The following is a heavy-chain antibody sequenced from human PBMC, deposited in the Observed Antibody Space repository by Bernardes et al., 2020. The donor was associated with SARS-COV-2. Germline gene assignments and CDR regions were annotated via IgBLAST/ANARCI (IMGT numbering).Heavy chain of an antibody. CDR3: AGYYDFWSGYYY. D-gene: IGHD3-3*01. J-gene: IGHJ4*02. Sequence: SETLSLTCTVSGCSISSYYLSWIRQPPGKGLEWIGYIYYSGSTNYNPYPKSRVTITAETSKNQFSLKLSSVTAEDTDVDYCAGYYDFWSGYYYWGQGTLVTVS. V-gene: IGHV4-59*01. CDR2: IYYSGST. CDR1: GCSISSYY.